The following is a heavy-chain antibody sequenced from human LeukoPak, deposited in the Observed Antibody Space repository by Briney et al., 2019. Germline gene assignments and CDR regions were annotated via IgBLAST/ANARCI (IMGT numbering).Heavy chain of an antibody. J-gene: IGHJ4*02. V-gene: IGHV3-64*01. CDR2: ISSDGRIT. D-gene: IGHD2-8*02. Sequence: GGSLRLSCAASGFTFNRWAMHWVRQAPGKGLEYVSAISSDGRITYCASSVKGRFTISRDNSRNTLYLQMGSLRTEDMAVYYCARDGRLVGPFDNWGQGTLVTVSS. CDR1: GFTFNRWA. CDR3: ARDGRLVGPFDN.